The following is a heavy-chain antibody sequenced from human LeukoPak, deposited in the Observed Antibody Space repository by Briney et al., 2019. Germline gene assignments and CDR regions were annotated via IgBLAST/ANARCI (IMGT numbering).Heavy chain of an antibody. CDR3: ARDWNYGGSVGY. V-gene: IGHV4-59*11. CDR2: IYYSGST. D-gene: IGHD1-7*01. Sequence: PSETLSLTCTVSGGSISNHFWSWIRQPPGKGLEWIGNIYYSGSTNYNPSLKSRVTISVDTSKNQVSLNLSSVTAADTAVYYCARDWNYGGSVGYWGQGTLVTVSS. J-gene: IGHJ4*02. CDR1: GGSISNHF.